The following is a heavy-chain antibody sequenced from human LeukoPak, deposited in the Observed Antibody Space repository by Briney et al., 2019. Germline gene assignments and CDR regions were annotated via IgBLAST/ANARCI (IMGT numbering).Heavy chain of an antibody. J-gene: IGHJ4*02. Sequence: SVKVSCKASGGTFSSYAISWVRQAPGQGLEWMGGIIPIFGTANYAQKFQGRVTIAADESTSTAYMELSSLRSEDTAVYYCARAPLTDDYGDYGSPYFDYWGQGTLVTVSS. CDR1: GGTFSSYA. D-gene: IGHD4-17*01. V-gene: IGHV1-69*01. CDR3: ARAPLTDDYGDYGSPYFDY. CDR2: IIPIFGTA.